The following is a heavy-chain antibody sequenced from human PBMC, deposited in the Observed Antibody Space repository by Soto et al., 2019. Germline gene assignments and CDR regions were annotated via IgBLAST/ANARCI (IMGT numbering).Heavy chain of an antibody. J-gene: IGHJ3*01. CDR1: GGSISSDRW. CDR2: IYHTGST. D-gene: IGHD2-15*01. V-gene: IGHV4-4*02. CDR3: AKNPCGGGRCDTAFEV. Sequence: QVQLQESGPGLVQPSGTLSLTCAVSGGSISSDRWWSWVRQPPGKGLEWIGEIYHTGSTNYNPSLNSRVTMSLDKSNNEFSLRLTSVTAADTAVYYCAKNPCGGGRCDTAFEVWGQGATVTVSS.